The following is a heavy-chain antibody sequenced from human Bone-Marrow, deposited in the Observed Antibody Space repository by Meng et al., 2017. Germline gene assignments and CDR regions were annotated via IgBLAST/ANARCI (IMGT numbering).Heavy chain of an antibody. CDR2: ISYDGNKK. Sequence: GGSLRLSCAASGFTFSHYVMHWVRQAPGKGLEWVAVISYDGNKKYYADSVKGRFTISRDNSKNTLYLQMNSLRAEDTAVYYCARWKLRGAFDPWGQGTLVTVSS. V-gene: IGHV3-30*04. CDR1: GFTFSHYV. D-gene: IGHD1-26*01. CDR3: ARWKLRGAFDP. J-gene: IGHJ5*02.